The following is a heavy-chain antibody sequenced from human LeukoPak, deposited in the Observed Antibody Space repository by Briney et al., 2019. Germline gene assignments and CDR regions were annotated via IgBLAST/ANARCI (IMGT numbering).Heavy chain of an antibody. CDR2: IYYSGST. J-gene: IGHJ4*02. CDR1: GGSISSGGYY. V-gene: IGHV4-31*03. Sequence: SETLSLTCTVSGGSISSGGYYWSWIRQHPGKGLEWIGYIYYSGSTYYNPSLKSRVTISVDTSKNQFSLKLSSVTVADTAVYYCARASVGATPPPYYFDYWGQGTLVTVSS. CDR3: ARASVGATPPPYYFDY. D-gene: IGHD1-26*01.